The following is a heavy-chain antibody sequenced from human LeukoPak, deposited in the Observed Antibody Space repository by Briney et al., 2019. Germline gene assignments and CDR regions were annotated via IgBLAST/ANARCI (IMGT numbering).Heavy chain of an antibody. V-gene: IGHV3-48*02. CDR1: GFTFSIYS. Sequence: PGGSLRLSCAASGFTFSIYSMNWVRQAPGEGLEWLSYISADSNTIYYADSVKGRFTISRDNAKTSLYLQMNTLRDEDTAVYYCARDEFGWGDTYYYYGMDVWGQGTTVTVSS. J-gene: IGHJ6*02. D-gene: IGHD6-19*01. CDR2: ISADSNTI. CDR3: ARDEFGWGDTYYYYGMDV.